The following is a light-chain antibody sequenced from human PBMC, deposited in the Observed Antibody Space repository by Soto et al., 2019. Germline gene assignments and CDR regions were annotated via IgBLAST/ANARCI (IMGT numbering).Light chain of an antibody. CDR2: AAS. CDR1: QGISSY. CDR3: QQLHSYLLT. V-gene: IGKV1-9*01. J-gene: IGKJ4*01. Sequence: IQLTQSPSSLSASVGDRVTITCRASQGISSYLAWYQQKPGKAPKLLIYAASTLQSGVPSRFSGSGFGTDFTLTISSLQPEDFATYYCQQLHSYLLTFGGGTKVDIK.